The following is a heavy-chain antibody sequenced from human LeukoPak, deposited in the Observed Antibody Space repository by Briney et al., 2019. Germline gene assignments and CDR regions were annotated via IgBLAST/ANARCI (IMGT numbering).Heavy chain of an antibody. CDR3: ASKSKYYDFWSGYRS. J-gene: IGHJ4*02. V-gene: IGHV4-39*01. CDR1: GGSISSSSYY. D-gene: IGHD3-3*01. Sequence: SETLCLTCTVSGGSISSSSYYWGWIRQPPGKGLEWIGSIYYSGSTYYNPSLKSRVTISVDTSKNQFSLKLSSVTAADTAVYYCASKSKYYDFWSGYRSWGQGTLVSVSS. CDR2: IYYSGST.